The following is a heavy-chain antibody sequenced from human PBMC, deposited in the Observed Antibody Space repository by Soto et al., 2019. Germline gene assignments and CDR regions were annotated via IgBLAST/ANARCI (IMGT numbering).Heavy chain of an antibody. CDR2: IWYDGSNK. V-gene: IGHV3-33*01. D-gene: IGHD2-21*02. Sequence: QVQLVESGGGVVQPGRSLRLSCAASGFTFSSYGMHWVRQAPGKGLEWVAVIWYDGSNKYYADSVKGRFTISRDNSKNTLYLQMNSLRAEDTAVYYCARDFFGDSSPMDVWGQGTTVTVSS. J-gene: IGHJ6*02. CDR3: ARDFFGDSSPMDV. CDR1: GFTFSSYG.